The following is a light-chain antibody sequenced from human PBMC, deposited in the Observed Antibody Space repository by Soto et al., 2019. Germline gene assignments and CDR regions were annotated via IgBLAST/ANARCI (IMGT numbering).Light chain of an antibody. V-gene: IGKV3-20*01. Sequence: ENVLTQYPGTLALSPGERATLSCRASEGVSSSYLAWYQQKPGQAPRLLIYGASTRATGIPDRFSGSGSGTDFPLTISRLEPEDLAVYYCQQYGSSPPYTFGQGTKLAI. CDR2: GAS. CDR1: EGVSSSY. CDR3: QQYGSSPPYT. J-gene: IGKJ2*01.